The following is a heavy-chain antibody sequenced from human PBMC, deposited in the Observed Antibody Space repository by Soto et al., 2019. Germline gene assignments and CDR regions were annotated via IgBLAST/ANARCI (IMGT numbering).Heavy chain of an antibody. CDR3: ATRNDFWSGYPDTYNWFDP. Sequence: PGGSLRLSCAGSGLSISGHWMSWVRQAPGRGLEWVAEIKEDEGETYYVDSVKGRFTISRANAKNSLYLQMNSLRAEDTAVYYCATRNDFWSGYPDTYNWFDPWGQGTLVTVSS. J-gene: IGHJ5*02. CDR1: GLSISGHW. V-gene: IGHV3-7*01. CDR2: IKEDEGET. D-gene: IGHD3-3*01.